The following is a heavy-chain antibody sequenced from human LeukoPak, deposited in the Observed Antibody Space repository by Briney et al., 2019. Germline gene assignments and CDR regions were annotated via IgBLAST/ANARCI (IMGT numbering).Heavy chain of an antibody. D-gene: IGHD4-17*01. J-gene: IGHJ5*02. CDR2: IIPIFGTA. Sequence: GASVKVSCKASGGTFSSYAISWVRQAPGQGLEWMGGIIPIFGTANYAQKFQGRVTITADESTSTAYMELSSLRSEDTAVYYCATEGDYGDYWFDPWGQGTLVTVSS. CDR1: GGTFSSYA. V-gene: IGHV1-69*13. CDR3: ATEGDYGDYWFDP.